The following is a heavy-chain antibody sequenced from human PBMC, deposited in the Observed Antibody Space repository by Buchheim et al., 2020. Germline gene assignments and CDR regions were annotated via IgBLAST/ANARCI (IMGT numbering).Heavy chain of an antibody. CDR2: MNPNSGNT. D-gene: IGHD3-3*01. Sequence: QVQLVQSGAEVKKPGASVKVSCKASGYTFTSYYMHWVRQAPGQGLEWMGWMNPNSGNTGYAQKFQGRVTMTRNTSISTAYMELSSLRSEDTAVYYCARDISTIFGVVTFQHWGQGTL. V-gene: IGHV1-8*02. J-gene: IGHJ1*01. CDR1: GYTFTSYY. CDR3: ARDISTIFGVVTFQH.